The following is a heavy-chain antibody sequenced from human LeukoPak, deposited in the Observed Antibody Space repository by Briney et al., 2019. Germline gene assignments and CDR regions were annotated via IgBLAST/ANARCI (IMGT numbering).Heavy chain of an antibody. Sequence: ASVKVSCKASGYTFTGYYMHWVRQAPGQGLEWMGWINPNSGGTNYAQKFQGRVTMTRDTSISTAYMGLSRLRSDDTAVYYCARGITMVRGVIGVWFDPWGQGTLVTVSS. CDR3: ARGITMVRGVIGVWFDP. V-gene: IGHV1-2*02. CDR2: INPNSGGT. J-gene: IGHJ5*02. CDR1: GYTFTGYY. D-gene: IGHD3-10*01.